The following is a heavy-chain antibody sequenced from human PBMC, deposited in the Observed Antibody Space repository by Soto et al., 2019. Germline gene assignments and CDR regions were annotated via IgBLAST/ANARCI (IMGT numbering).Heavy chain of an antibody. CDR2: IYPGDSDT. D-gene: IGHD3-10*01. J-gene: IGHJ6*02. CDR3: AGGGVRGVITRTRDYYGMDV. CDR1: GYSFTSYW. Sequence: LGESLKISCKGSGYSFTSYWIGWVRQIPWKGLEWMGIIYPGDSDTRYSPSFQGQVTISADKSISTAYLQWSSLKASDTAMYYCAGGGVRGVITRTRDYYGMDVWGQGTTVTVSS. V-gene: IGHV5-51*01.